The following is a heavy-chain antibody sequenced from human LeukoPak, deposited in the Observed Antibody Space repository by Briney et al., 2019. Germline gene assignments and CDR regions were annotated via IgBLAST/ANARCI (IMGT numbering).Heavy chain of an antibody. D-gene: IGHD5-12*01. CDR2: MNPNSGNT. J-gene: IGHJ4*02. CDR3: ASRRSGYDSSLDY. CDR1: GGTFSSYA. Sequence: ASVKVSCKASGGTFSSYAINWVRQATGQGLEWMGWMNPNSGNTGYAQKFQGRVTMTRNTSISTAYMELSSLRSEDTAVYYCASRRSGYDSSLDYWGQGTLVTVSS. V-gene: IGHV1-8*02.